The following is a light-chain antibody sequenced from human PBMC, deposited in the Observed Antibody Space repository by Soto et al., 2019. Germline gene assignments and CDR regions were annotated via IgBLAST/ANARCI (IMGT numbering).Light chain of an antibody. CDR3: QQYNSHDDIA. Sequence: DIQLTQSPSTLSASVGDRVTITCQASEDINNYLNWYQQKPGKAPKLLIYDASDLETGVPSRFSGSVSGSDFTFTISSLQPDDSATYYCQQYNSHDDIAFGRGTKVEIK. CDR1: EDINNY. V-gene: IGKV1-33*01. J-gene: IGKJ4*01. CDR2: DAS.